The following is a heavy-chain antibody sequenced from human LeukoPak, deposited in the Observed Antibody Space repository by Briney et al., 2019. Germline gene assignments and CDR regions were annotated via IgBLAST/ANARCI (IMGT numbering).Heavy chain of an antibody. CDR3: AKSRLKIHGLTTTHPFDY. Sequence: PGGSLRLSCAASGFTFSSYAMSWVRQAPGKGLEWVSAISGSGGSTYYADSAKGRFTISRDNSKNTLYLQMNSLRAEDTAVYYCAKSRLKIHGLTTTHPFDYWGQGTLVTVSS. CDR2: ISGSGGST. V-gene: IGHV3-23*01. CDR1: GFTFSSYA. D-gene: IGHD4-11*01. J-gene: IGHJ4*02.